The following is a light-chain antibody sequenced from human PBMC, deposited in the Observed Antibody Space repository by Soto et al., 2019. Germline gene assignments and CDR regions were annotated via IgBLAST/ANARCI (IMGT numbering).Light chain of an antibody. Sequence: EIVLTQSPATLSLSPGERATLSCMASQSVSSYLAWYEQKPGQAPRLLIYGASTRATGIPASFIGNGSGTEFTLTASSLQPEDFAVYYCQQYNNWPFTFGPGTKVDIK. CDR1: QSVSSY. V-gene: IGKV3-15*01. CDR2: GAS. J-gene: IGKJ3*01. CDR3: QQYNNWPFT.